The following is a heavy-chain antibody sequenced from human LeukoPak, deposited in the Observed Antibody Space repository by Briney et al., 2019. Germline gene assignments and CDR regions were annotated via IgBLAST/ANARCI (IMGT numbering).Heavy chain of an antibody. D-gene: IGHD6-19*01. Sequence: GGSLRLSCAASGYTFSSYAMSWVRQAQGKGLEWVSAISGSGGSTYYADSVKGRFTISRDNSKNTLYLQMNSLRAEDTAVYYCAKDLSSGWAFYYYGMDVWGQGTMVTVSS. V-gene: IGHV3-23*01. CDR1: GYTFSSYA. CDR2: ISGSGGST. J-gene: IGHJ6*02. CDR3: AKDLSSGWAFYYYGMDV.